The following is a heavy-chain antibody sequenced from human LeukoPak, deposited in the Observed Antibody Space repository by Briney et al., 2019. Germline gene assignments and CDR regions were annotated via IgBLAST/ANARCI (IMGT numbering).Heavy chain of an antibody. CDR1: GDSISSGDYY. Sequence: SQTLSLTCTVSGDSISSGDYYWTWIRQHPEKGLEYIGYIHLGGTLYSKPSLRSRVSISADTSKSQFSLTLGSVTAADTAVYYCARGSETAAGLFDCWGQGTLVTVSS. V-gene: IGHV4-31*03. J-gene: IGHJ4*02. D-gene: IGHD6-13*01. CDR2: IHLGGTL. CDR3: ARGSETAAGLFDC.